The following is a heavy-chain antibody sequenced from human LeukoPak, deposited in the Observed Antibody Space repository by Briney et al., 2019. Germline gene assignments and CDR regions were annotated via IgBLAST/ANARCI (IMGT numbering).Heavy chain of an antibody. CDR3: ARGPAAGTL. CDR1: GFTFSSYA. CDR2: ISYDGSNK. J-gene: IGHJ4*02. V-gene: IGHV3-30-3*01. Sequence: GGSLRLSCAASGFTFSSYAMHWVRQAPGKGLEWVAVISYDGSNKYYADSVKGRFTISRDNSKNTLYLQMNSLRAEDTAVYYCARGPAAGTLWGQGTLVTVSS. D-gene: IGHD6-13*01.